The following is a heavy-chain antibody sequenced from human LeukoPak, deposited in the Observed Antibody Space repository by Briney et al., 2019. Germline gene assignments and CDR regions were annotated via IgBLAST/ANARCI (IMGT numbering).Heavy chain of an antibody. J-gene: IGHJ3*02. CDR3: ARVFDFGDNGDDAFDT. V-gene: IGHV1-18*01. CDR2: ISGYNGNT. Sequence: ASVKVSCKTSGYRFNAYGISWVRQAPGQGLEWMGWISGYNGNTNYGEKVQGRLTMTLDTSTTTAYMELSGLRSDDTAVYYCARVFDFGDNGDDAFDTWGQGTLVTVSS. CDR1: GYRFNAYG. D-gene: IGHD4-17*01.